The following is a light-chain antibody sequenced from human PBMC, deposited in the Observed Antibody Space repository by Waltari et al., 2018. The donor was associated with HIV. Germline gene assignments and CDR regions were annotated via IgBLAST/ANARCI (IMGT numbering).Light chain of an antibody. CDR2: QNI. CDR3: QSYDRRLMWV. Sequence: HSLLTQPPSVSGAPGQRVTISCTGSSSTIGAGYAVHWYQKYPGTAPKLLILQNINRPSGVPDRFSGSKSVTSASLVITGLQAEDEADYYCQSYDRRLMWVFGGGTSLTV. V-gene: IGLV1-40*01. CDR1: SSTIGAGYA. J-gene: IGLJ2*01.